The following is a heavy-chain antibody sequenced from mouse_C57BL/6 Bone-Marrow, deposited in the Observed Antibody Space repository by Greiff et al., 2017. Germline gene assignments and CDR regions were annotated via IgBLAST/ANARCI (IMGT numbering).Heavy chain of an antibody. CDR3: ARKGLPYAMDY. CDR2: IYPRSGNT. D-gene: IGHD5-5*01. CDR1: GYTFTSYG. V-gene: IGHV1-81*01. J-gene: IGHJ4*01. Sequence: VKLQESGAELARPGASVKLSCKASGYTFTSYGISWVKQRTGQGLEWIGEIYPRSGNTYYNEKFKGKATLTADKSSSTAYMELRSLTSEDSAVYFCARKGLPYAMDYWGQGTSVTVSS.